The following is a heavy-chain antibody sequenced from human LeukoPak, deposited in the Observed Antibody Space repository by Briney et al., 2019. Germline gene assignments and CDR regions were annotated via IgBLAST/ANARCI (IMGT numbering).Heavy chain of an antibody. D-gene: IGHD6-19*01. CDR1: GFTFSSYW. J-gene: IGHJ4*02. CDR3: ARVAAVAGADFDY. V-gene: IGHV3-74*01. Sequence: GGSLRLSCAASGFTFSSYWMHWVRQAPGKGLVWVSSINSDASSTSYADSVKGRFTISRDNAKNTLYLQMNSLRAEDTAVYYCARVAAVAGADFDYWGQGTLVTVSS. CDR2: INSDASST.